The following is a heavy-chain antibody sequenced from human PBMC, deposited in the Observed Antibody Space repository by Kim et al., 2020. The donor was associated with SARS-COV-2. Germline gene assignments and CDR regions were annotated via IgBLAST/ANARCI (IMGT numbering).Heavy chain of an antibody. Sequence: YYADSVKGRFTISRDNAKNSLYLKMNSLRAEDTAVYYCARDVSIAAQLDYWGQGTLVTVSS. J-gene: IGHJ4*02. D-gene: IGHD6-6*01. V-gene: IGHV3-21*01. CDR3: ARDVSIAAQLDY.